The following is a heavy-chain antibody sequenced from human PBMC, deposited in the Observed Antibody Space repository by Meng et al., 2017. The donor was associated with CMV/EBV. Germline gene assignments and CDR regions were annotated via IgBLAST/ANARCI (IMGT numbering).Heavy chain of an antibody. CDR2: INHSGST. V-gene: IGHV4-34*01. Sequence: GSLRLSCAVYGGSFSGYYWSWIRQPPGKGLEWIGEINHSGSTNYNPSLKSRVTISVDTSKNQFSLKLSSVTAADTAVYYCARDFSGYDFNYWGQGTLVTVSS. D-gene: IGHD5-12*01. CDR3: ARDFSGYDFNY. J-gene: IGHJ4*02. CDR1: GGSFSGYY.